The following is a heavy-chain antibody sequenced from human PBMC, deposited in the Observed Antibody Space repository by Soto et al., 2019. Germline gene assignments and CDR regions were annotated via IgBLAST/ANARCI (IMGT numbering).Heavy chain of an antibody. CDR1: GFKFSMFG. V-gene: IGHV3-48*02. J-gene: IGHJ5*02. CDR2: ISSSSTTI. CDR3: ARDRGGVVAGFNWLDP. Sequence: LQESGGDLVQPGGSLRLSCAASGFKFSMFGMNWIRQAPGKGLEWIAYISSSSTTIVYGGSVEGRFTVSRDNVENSPYLQMKSLRDDDTAVYYCARDRGGVVAGFNWLDPWGHGTPVTVST. D-gene: IGHD6-19*01.